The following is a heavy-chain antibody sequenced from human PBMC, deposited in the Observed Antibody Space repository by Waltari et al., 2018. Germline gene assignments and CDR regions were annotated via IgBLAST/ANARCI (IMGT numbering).Heavy chain of an antibody. CDR3: ARDGGYYDSSGYYGGWFDP. D-gene: IGHD3-22*01. CDR1: GGSISSYY. CDR2: IYYSGST. V-gene: IGHV4-59*01. Sequence: QVQLQESGPGLVKPSETLSLTCTISGGSISSYYWSWIRQPPGKGLEWIGYIYYSGSTNYNPSLNSRVTISVDTSKNQFSLKLSSVTAADTAVYYCARDGGYYDSSGYYGGWFDPWGQGTLVTVSS. J-gene: IGHJ5*02.